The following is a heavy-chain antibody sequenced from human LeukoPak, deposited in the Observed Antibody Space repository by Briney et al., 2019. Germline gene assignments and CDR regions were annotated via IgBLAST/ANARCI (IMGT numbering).Heavy chain of an antibody. D-gene: IGHD2-15*01. Sequence: GASVKVSCMASGGTFSSYAISWVRQAPGQGLEWMGGIIPIFGTANYAQKLQGRVTITADESTSAAYMELSSLRSEDTAVYYCARSRGSCYSCGDYWGQGTLVTVSS. CDR2: IIPIFGTA. V-gene: IGHV1-69*13. CDR3: ARSRGSCYSCGDY. J-gene: IGHJ4*02. CDR1: GGTFSSYA.